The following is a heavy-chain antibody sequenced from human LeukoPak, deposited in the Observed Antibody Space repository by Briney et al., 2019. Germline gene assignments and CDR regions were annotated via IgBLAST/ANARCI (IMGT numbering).Heavy chain of an antibody. CDR1: GFIFSDFA. J-gene: IGHJ4*02. D-gene: IGHD3-22*01. CDR2: MSASGSHT. Sequence: GGSLRLSCAASGFIFSDFAMSWVRQAPGKGLEWVSGMSASGSHTHSADFVKGRFTISRDNFKNSLYLQMNSLRAEDTAVYYCARGAYYYEDWGQGTLVTVSS. CDR3: ARGAYYYED. V-gene: IGHV3-23*01.